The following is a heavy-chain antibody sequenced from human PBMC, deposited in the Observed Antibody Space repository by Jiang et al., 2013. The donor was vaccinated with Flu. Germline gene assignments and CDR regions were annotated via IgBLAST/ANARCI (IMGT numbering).Heavy chain of an antibody. CDR3: ARQRHSSGWYGY. D-gene: IGHD6-19*01. J-gene: IGHJ4*02. Sequence: KSRVTISVDTSKNQFSLKLSSVTATDTAVYYCARQRHSSGWYGYWGQGTLVTVSS. V-gene: IGHV4-39*01.